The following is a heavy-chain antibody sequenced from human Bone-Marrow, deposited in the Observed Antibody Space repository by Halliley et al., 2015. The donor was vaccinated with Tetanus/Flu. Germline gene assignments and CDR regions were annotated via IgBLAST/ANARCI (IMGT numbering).Heavy chain of an antibody. CDR3: ARGFRPTVTTYDYFDY. V-gene: IGHV3-74*01. Sequence: MNSAGISRSYADSGQGRFMTSRDPPKNPLYLQMNSRRAEDTAVYYCARGFRPTVTTYDYFDYWGQGTLVTVSS. J-gene: IGHJ4*02. CDR2: MNSAGISR. D-gene: IGHD4-17*01.